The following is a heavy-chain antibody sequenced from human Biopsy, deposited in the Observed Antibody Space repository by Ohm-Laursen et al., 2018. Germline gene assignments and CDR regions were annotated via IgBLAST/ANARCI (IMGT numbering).Heavy chain of an antibody. CDR3: ARVGAGAPSIDYFDY. V-gene: IGHV4-61*01. CDR1: GGSVSSGSYY. CDR2: IYYSGST. J-gene: IGHJ4*02. Sequence: SETLSLTCIVSGGSVSSGSYYWSWIRQPPGKGLEWIGYIYYSGSTNYNPSLRSRVTISVDRSKNQFSLELSSVTAADTAVYYCARVGAGAPSIDYFDYWGQGALVTVSS. D-gene: IGHD1-26*01.